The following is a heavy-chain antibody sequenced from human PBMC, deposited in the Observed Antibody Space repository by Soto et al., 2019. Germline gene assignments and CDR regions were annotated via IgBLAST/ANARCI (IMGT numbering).Heavy chain of an antibody. V-gene: IGHV3-30*18. CDR2: ISYDGSNK. J-gene: IGHJ6*02. CDR3: AKDRGSSWFYGMDV. D-gene: IGHD6-13*01. Sequence: QVQLVESGGGVVQPGRSLRLSCAASGFTFSSYGMHWVRQAPGKGLEWVAVISYDGSNKYYADSVKGRFTISRDNSKNPLYLQMNSLRAEDTAVYYCAKDRGSSWFYGMDVWGQGTTVTVSS. CDR1: GFTFSSYG.